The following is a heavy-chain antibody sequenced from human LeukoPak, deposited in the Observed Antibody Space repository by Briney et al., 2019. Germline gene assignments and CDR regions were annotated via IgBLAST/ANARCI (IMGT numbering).Heavy chain of an antibody. Sequence: PGGSLRLSCAASGFTFDDYTMHWVRQAPGKGLEWVSYISSSGSTIYYADSVKGRFTISRDNAKNSLYLQMNSLRAEDTAVYYCARWWGASGSYFDYWGQGTPVTVSS. V-gene: IGHV3-48*03. D-gene: IGHD3-10*01. CDR1: GFTFDDYT. J-gene: IGHJ4*02. CDR3: ARWWGASGSYFDY. CDR2: ISSSGSTI.